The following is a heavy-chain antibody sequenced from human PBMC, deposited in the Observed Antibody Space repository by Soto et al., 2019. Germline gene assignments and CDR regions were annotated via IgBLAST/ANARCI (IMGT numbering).Heavy chain of an antibody. J-gene: IGHJ3*02. V-gene: IGHV4-39*01. Sequence: SETLSLTCTVSGGSISSSSYYWGWIRQPPGKGLEWIGSIYYSGSTYYNPSLKSRVTISVDTSKNQFSLKLSSVTAADTAVYYCARLEGSHDAFDIWGQGTMVTVSS. CDR2: IYYSGST. D-gene: IGHD6-13*01. CDR3: ARLEGSHDAFDI. CDR1: GGSISSSSYY.